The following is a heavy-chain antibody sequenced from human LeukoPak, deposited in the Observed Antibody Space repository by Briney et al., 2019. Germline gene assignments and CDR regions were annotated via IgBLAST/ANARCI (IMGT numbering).Heavy chain of an antibody. J-gene: IGHJ4*02. Sequence: PSGTLSLTCTVSGGSISSDYWSWIRQPPGKGLEWMGYIYCNGRTNHNPFLKSRVTISVDTSKNQFSLKLSSVTAADTAVYYCARVLSDVSGRYYFDYWGQGTLVTVSS. D-gene: IGHD1-26*01. CDR3: ARVLSDVSGRYYFDY. V-gene: IGHV4-59*01. CDR1: GGSISSDY. CDR2: IYCNGRT.